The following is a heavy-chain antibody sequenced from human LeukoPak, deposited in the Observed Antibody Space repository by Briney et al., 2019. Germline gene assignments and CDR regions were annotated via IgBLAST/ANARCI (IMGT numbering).Heavy chain of an antibody. CDR1: GGSISSSSYY. CDR2: IYYSGST. Sequence: TSETLSLTCTVSGGSISSSSYYWGWIRQPPGKGLEWIGSIYYSGSTYYNPSLKSRVTISVDTSKNQFSLKLSSVTAADTAVYYCARGGLGSDYYYYYYMDVWGKGTTVTVSS. D-gene: IGHD3/OR15-3a*01. V-gene: IGHV4-39*01. J-gene: IGHJ6*03. CDR3: ARGGLGSDYYYYYYMDV.